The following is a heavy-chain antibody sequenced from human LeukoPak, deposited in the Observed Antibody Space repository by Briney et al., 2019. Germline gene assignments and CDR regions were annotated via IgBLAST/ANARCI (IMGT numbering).Heavy chain of an antibody. CDR3: ARLAVPYSSSSPFDY. D-gene: IGHD6-6*01. J-gene: IGHJ4*02. V-gene: IGHV3-30*01. CDR1: GFAFRSCA. Sequence: GGSLTHSCGASGFAFRSCAMHWVGQAPVKGLEWVAVISYDGSNKYYADSVKGRFTISRDNSKNTLYLQMNSLRAEDTAVYYCARLAVPYSSSSPFDYWGQGTLVTVSS. CDR2: ISYDGSNK.